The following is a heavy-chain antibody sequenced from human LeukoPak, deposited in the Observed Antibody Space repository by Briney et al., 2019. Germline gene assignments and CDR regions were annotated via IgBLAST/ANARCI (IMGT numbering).Heavy chain of an antibody. CDR3: ARLFPSGYDSYFDY. CDR1: GGSISNYY. Sequence: SETLSLTCTVSGGSISNYYWYWIRQPPGKGLEWIGYIYYSGSTNYNPSLKSRVTISVDTSKNQFSLKLSSVTAADTAVYYCARLFPSGYDSYFDYWGQGTLVTVSS. CDR2: IYYSGST. J-gene: IGHJ4*02. D-gene: IGHD5-12*01. V-gene: IGHV4-59*08.